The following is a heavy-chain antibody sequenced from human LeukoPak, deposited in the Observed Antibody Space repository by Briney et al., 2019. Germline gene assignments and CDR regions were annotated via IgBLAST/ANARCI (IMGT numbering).Heavy chain of an antibody. Sequence: GGSLRLSCAASGFTFSSYEMTWVRQAPGKGLEWVSYISSSGSTIYYADSVKGRFTISRDNAKNSLYLQMNSLRAEDTAVYYCARDLAYGSGSSWGQGTLVTVSS. J-gene: IGHJ4*02. CDR1: GFTFSSYE. D-gene: IGHD3-10*01. V-gene: IGHV3-48*03. CDR3: ARDLAYGSGSS. CDR2: ISSSGSTI.